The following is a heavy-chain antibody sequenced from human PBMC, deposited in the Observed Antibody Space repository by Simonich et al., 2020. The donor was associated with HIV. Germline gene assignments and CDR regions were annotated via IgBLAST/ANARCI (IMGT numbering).Heavy chain of an antibody. Sequence: EVQLVQSGAEVKKPGESLKISCKGSGYSFTSYWIGWVRQMPGKGLEWMGIIYPVDSDTRYSPSFQGQVTISADKSISTAYLQWSSLKASDTAMYYCVRRLAVAGTYWYFDLWGRGTLVTVSS. CDR3: VRRLAVAGTYWYFDL. J-gene: IGHJ2*01. D-gene: IGHD6-19*01. CDR1: GYSFTSYW. V-gene: IGHV5-51*03. CDR2: IYPVDSDT.